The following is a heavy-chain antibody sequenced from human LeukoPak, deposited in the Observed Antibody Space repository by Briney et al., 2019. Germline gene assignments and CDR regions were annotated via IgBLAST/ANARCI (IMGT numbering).Heavy chain of an antibody. Sequence: GASVKVSCKASGYTSTGYYMHWVRQAPGQGLEWTGWINPNSGGTNYAQKFQGRVTVTRDASISTAYMQLSRLRSDDTAVYYCARDEMDYYGSGSYYYDYWGQGTLVTVSS. J-gene: IGHJ4*02. V-gene: IGHV1-2*02. CDR2: INPNSGGT. CDR1: GYTSTGYY. CDR3: ARDEMDYYGSGSYYYDY. D-gene: IGHD3-10*01.